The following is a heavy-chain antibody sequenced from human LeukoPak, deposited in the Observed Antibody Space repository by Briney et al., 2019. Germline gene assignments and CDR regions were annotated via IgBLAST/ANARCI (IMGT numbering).Heavy chain of an antibody. CDR2: ISGSGGST. Sequence: GGSLRLSCAASGFTFSSYAMSWVRQAPGKGLEWVSAISGSGGSTYYADSVKGRFTISRDNSKNTLYLQMNSLRAEDTAVYYCARAQTLSFSPFDYWGQGTLVTVSS. J-gene: IGHJ4*02. V-gene: IGHV3-23*01. CDR3: ARAQTLSFSPFDY. CDR1: GFTFSSYA. D-gene: IGHD3-3*02.